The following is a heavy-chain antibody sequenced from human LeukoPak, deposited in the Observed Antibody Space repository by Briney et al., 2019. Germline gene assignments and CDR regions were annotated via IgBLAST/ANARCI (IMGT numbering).Heavy chain of an antibody. CDR2: ISSSSSYI. V-gene: IGHV3-21*01. CDR3: PRFYSNGRGIYSGVAN. D-gene: IGHD3-10*01. Sequence: GGSLRLSCAASGFTFSSYSMNWVRQAPGKGLEWVSSISSSSSYIYYADSVKGRFTISRDSAKDSLYLQMTSLRAEDRAVYYCPRFYSNGRGIYSGVANWAQGPLVTVS. CDR1: GFTFSSYS. J-gene: IGHJ4*02.